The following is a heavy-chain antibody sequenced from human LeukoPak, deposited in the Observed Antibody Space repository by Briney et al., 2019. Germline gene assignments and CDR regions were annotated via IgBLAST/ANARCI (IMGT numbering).Heavy chain of an antibody. V-gene: IGHV3-30*14. J-gene: IGHJ4*02. D-gene: IGHD3-9*01. CDR1: GFTFSPYP. Sequence: PGGSLRLSCEASGFTFSPYPMHWVRQAPDKGLEWVAMISHHGSNEYYADSVKGRFTISRDNSKNTLYLQMNNPRVEDTAIYYCARVHDTSGYYHYFDSWGQGALVTVSS. CDR3: ARVHDTSGYYHYFDS. CDR2: ISHHGSNE.